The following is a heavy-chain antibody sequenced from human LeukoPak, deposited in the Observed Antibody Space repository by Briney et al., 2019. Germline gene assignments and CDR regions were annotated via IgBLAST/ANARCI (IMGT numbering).Heavy chain of an antibody. J-gene: IGHJ4*02. CDR3: ARQATEMEFDY. Sequence: PSETLSLTCAVYGGSFSGYYWSWIRQPPGKGLEWIGEINHSGSTNYNPSLKSRVTISVDTSKNQFSLKLSSVTAADTAVYYCARQATEMEFDYWGQGTLVTVSS. V-gene: IGHV4-34*01. CDR1: GGSFSGYY. D-gene: IGHD5-24*01. CDR2: INHSGST.